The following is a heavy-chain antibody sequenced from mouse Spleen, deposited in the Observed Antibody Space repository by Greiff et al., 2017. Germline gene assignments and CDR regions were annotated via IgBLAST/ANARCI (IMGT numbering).Heavy chain of an antibody. CDR2: ISSGGGNT. J-gene: IGHJ4*01. V-gene: IGHV5-6-4*01. CDR3: AREGPYYYAMDY. Sequence: EVKLVESGGGLVKLGGSLKLSCAASGFTFSSYAMSWVRQTPEKRLEWVATISSGGGNTYYPDSVKGRFTISRDNAKNTLYLQMSSLKSEDTATYYCAREGPYYYAMDYWGQGTSVTVSS. CDR1: GFTFSSYA.